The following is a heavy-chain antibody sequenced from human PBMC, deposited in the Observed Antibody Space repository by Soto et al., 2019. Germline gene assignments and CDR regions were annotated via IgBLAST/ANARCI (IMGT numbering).Heavy chain of an antibody. CDR3: STRAYDTNGYYRFDP. Sequence: SETLSLTCAVYGGSFSGHCWTWIRQSPGKGLEWIGDINHSGRVNYSPSLKSRVTILLDTSKNQFSLTLSAVTAADTAMYYCSTRAYDTNGYYRFDPWGQGTLVTVSS. CDR2: INHSGRV. J-gene: IGHJ5*01. CDR1: GGSFSGHC. V-gene: IGHV4-34*01. D-gene: IGHD3-22*01.